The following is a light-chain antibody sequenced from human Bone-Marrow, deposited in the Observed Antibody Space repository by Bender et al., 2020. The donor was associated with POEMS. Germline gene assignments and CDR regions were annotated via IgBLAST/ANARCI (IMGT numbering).Light chain of an antibody. CDR1: SSDISAYDS. CDR3: SSYAASNNVV. J-gene: IGLJ3*02. V-gene: IGLV2-8*01. CDR2: DVS. Sequence: QSALTQPPSASGSPGQSVTISCTGTSSDISAYDSLSWYHQLPGRAPRLLIYDVSKRPSGVPDRFSGSGSGNTASLTISGLQAEDEADYYCSSYAASNNVVFGGGTKLTVL.